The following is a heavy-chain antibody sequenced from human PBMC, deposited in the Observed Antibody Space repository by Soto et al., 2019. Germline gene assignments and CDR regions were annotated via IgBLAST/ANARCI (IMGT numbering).Heavy chain of an antibody. CDR2: INPSSSSI. J-gene: IGHJ6*02. Sequence: EVLLVESGGGLVQPGGSLRLSCEASGFLFSSYTMNWVRQAPGKGLEWVSSINPSSSSIYHADSVKGRVTISRDNARNLLYLQMNSLRAEDTAVYYCAREGGYCTIASCYDYGMDVWGQGTTVTVSS. CDR1: GFLFSSYT. D-gene: IGHD2-2*01. V-gene: IGHV3-21*06. CDR3: AREGGYCTIASCYDYGMDV.